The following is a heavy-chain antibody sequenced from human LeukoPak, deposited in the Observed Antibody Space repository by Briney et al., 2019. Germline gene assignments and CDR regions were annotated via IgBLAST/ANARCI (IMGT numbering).Heavy chain of an antibody. CDR3: ARDYFDY. CDR1: GFSLSSYW. J-gene: IGHJ4*02. CDR2: MKEDGSEK. Sequence: GGSLRLSCVASGFSLSSYWMGWVRQAPGKGLEWVANMKEDGSEKHYVDSVKGRFTISRDNAKNSVYLQMNSLRAEDTALYYCARDYFDYGGQRTLVIVSS. V-gene: IGHV3-7*01.